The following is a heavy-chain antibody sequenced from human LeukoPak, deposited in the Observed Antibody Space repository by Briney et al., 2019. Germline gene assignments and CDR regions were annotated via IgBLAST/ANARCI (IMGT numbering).Heavy chain of an antibody. CDR3: GRDKQLVRGFYYYYYYMDV. Sequence: KPSETLSLTCAVYGGSFSGYYWSWIRQPPGKGLEWIGEINHSGSTNYNPSLKSRVTISVDTSKNQFSLKLSSVTAADTAVYYCGRDKQLVRGFYYYYYYMDVWGKGTTVTVSS. J-gene: IGHJ6*03. V-gene: IGHV4-34*01. CDR1: GGSFSGYY. CDR2: INHSGST. D-gene: IGHD6-6*01.